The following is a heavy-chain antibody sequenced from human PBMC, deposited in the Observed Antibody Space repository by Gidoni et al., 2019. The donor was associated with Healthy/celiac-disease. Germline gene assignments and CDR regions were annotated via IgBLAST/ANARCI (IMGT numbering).Heavy chain of an antibody. V-gene: IGHV1-69*01. J-gene: IGHJ5*02. D-gene: IGHD2-21*02. CDR2: IIPIFGTA. CDR3: ARDWGGQCGGDCLDWLDP. CDR1: GGTFSSYA. Sequence: QVQLVQSGAEVKKPGSSVKVSCKASGGTFSSYAISWVRQAPGQGREWMGGIIPIFGTANDAKKFQGRVTITADESTSTAYMELSRLRSEDTAVYYCARDWGGQCGGDCLDWLDPWGQGTLVTVSS.